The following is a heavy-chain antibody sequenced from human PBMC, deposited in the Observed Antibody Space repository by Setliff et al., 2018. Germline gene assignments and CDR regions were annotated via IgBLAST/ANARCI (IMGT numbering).Heavy chain of an antibody. J-gene: IGHJ3*02. CDR2: IYPGYSDT. CDR3: ARQAVAGNDAFDI. Sequence: GESLKISCKGSGYSFSSYWIGWVRQMPGKGLEWMGIIYPGYSDTRYSPSFQGQVTISADKSISTAYLQWSSLKASDTAMYYCARQAVAGNDAFDIWGQGTMVTVS. V-gene: IGHV5-51*01. D-gene: IGHD6-19*01. CDR1: GYSFSSYW.